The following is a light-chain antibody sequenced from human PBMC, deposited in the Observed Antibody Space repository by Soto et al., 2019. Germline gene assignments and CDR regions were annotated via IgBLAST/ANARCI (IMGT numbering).Light chain of an antibody. CDR3: QQYGDSPWT. CDR2: GAS. CDR1: QTVTSSF. Sequence: EIVLTQSPGTLSLSAGERATLSCMASQTVTSSFLAWYQRKPGQAPRLLIYGASDRATGIPDRFSGSGSGTDFTLTISRLEPEDFAVYYCQQYGDSPWTFGQGTKVDIK. J-gene: IGKJ1*01. V-gene: IGKV3-20*01.